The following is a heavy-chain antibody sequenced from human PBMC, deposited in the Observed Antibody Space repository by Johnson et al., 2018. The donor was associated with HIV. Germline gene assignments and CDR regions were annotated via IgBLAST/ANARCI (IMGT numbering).Heavy chain of an antibody. D-gene: IGHD2-8*01. CDR1: GFTFSTYG. CDR3: TTARTYF. CDR2: ISYDGSNK. V-gene: IGHV3-30*03. J-gene: IGHJ3*01. Sequence: LLVESGGGVVQPGRSLRLSCAASGFTFSTYGMHWVRQAPGKGLEWVAVISYDGSNKYYADSVKGRFTISRDNSKNTLYLQMNSLKTEDTAVYYCTTARTYFWGQGTMVTVSS.